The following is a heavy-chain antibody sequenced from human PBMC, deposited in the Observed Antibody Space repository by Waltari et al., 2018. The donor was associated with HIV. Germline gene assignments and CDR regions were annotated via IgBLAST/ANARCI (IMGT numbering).Heavy chain of an antibody. J-gene: IGHJ6*02. D-gene: IGHD6-19*01. V-gene: IGHV7-4-1*02. CDR2: INTNTGIP. Sequence: QVQLVQSGSELKKPGASVKVSCKASGYTFTTYGINWVRQAPGQGLEWMGWINTNTGIPTYAQGFSVRFVFSLDTSVSTAYLQISSLKSEDSAVYFCAKGIAVATTYYYAAMDIWGPGTTVAVSS. CDR3: AKGIAVATTYYYAAMDI. CDR1: GYTFTTYG.